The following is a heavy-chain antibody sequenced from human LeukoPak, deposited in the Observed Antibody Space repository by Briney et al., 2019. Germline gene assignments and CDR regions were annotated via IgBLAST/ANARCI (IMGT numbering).Heavy chain of an antibody. CDR3: AKDGGAAGTFDY. CDR1: GFIFSSYA. J-gene: IGHJ4*02. D-gene: IGHD6-13*01. V-gene: IGHV3-30*18. Sequence: GRSLRLSCAASGFIFSSYAMQWVRQAPGRGLEWVAVISSDGNGNFYSNSVRGRFTISRDNSKNTVYLQMNTLEGEDTAVYYCAKDGGAAGTFDYWGQGTLVTVSS. CDR2: ISSDGNGN.